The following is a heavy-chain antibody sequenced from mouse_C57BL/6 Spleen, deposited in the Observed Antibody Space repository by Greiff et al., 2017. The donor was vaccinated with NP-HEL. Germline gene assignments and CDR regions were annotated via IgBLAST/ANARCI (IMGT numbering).Heavy chain of an antibody. CDR1: GYTFTSYW. J-gene: IGHJ4*01. D-gene: IGHD1-1*01. CDR3: ASSDYGSPLAMDY. V-gene: IGHV1-69*01. Sequence: QVQLQQPGAELVMPGASVKLSCKASGYTFTSYWMHWVKQRPGQGLEWIGEIDPSDSYTNYNQKFKGKSTLTVDKSSSTAYMQLSSLTSEDSAVYYCASSDYGSPLAMDYWGQGTSVTVSS. CDR2: IDPSDSYT.